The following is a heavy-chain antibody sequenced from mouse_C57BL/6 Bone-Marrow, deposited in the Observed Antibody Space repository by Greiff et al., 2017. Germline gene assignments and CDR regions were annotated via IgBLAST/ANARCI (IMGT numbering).Heavy chain of an antibody. CDR1: GYTFTSYW. CDR3: ARDYGSSYEAWFAY. J-gene: IGHJ3*01. Sequence: QVQLKESGAELVMPGASVKLSCKASGYTFTSYWMHWVKQRPGQGLEWIGEIDPSDSYTNYNQKFKGKSTLTVDKSSSTAYMQLSSLTSEDSAVYYCARDYGSSYEAWFAYWGQGTLVTVSA. CDR2: IDPSDSYT. D-gene: IGHD1-1*01. V-gene: IGHV1-69*01.